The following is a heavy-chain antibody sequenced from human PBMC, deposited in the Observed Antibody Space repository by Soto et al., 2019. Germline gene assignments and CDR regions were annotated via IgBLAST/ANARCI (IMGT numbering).Heavy chain of an antibody. D-gene: IGHD3-16*01. CDR3: VKGGWLDF. J-gene: IGHJ5*01. Sequence: LRLSCAAWGFTFNTFEMSWVRQAPGRGLEWVSFISDDSSRTYYADAVKGRFTISRDNSKYTLYLQMNSLTAEDTAVYACVKGGWLDFWGQGTLVTVSS. CDR1: GFTFNTFE. CDR2: ISDDSSRT. V-gene: IGHV3-23*01.